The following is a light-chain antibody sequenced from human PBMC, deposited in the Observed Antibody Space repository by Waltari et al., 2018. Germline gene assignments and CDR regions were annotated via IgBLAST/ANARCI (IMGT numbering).Light chain of an antibody. Sequence: QAVLTPPSSLSASPGASASLTSPLRSGINVGSYRSDLYPQQPGRPTQYLLRYKYDSDKHQDSRVPRRFSGSKDASANAGILLISGLQSEDEADYYCMIWHNNAVVFGGGTTLTVL. J-gene: IGLJ2*01. V-gene: IGLV5-45*03. CDR2: YKYDSDK. CDR3: MIWHNNAVV. CDR1: SGINVGSYR.